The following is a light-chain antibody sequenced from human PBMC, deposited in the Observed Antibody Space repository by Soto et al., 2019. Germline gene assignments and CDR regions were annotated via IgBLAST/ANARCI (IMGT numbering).Light chain of an antibody. V-gene: IGKV3-20*01. CDR2: GAS. J-gene: IGKJ5*01. CDR3: QQYNNWPPVT. Sequence: EIVLTQSPGTLSLSPVERATLSCRASQSVSSSYLAWYQQKPGQAPRLLIYGASSRATGIPDRFSGSGSGTDFTLTISRLEPEDFALYYCQQYNNWPPVTFGQGTRLEI. CDR1: QSVSSSY.